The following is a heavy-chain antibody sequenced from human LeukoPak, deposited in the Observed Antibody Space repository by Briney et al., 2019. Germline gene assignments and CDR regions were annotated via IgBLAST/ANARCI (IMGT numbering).Heavy chain of an antibody. V-gene: IGHV3-72*01. D-gene: IGHD1-26*01. CDR3: TRASLSGSYFFY. J-gene: IGHJ4*02. Sequence: GGSLRLSCAASGFTSSDHYMDWVRQTPGKGLEWVGRSRNKANSYTTEYAASVKGRFIISRDDSKNSLFLQMNSLKTDDTAVYYCTRASLSGSYFFYWGQGALVTVSS. CDR1: GFTSSDHY. CDR2: SRNKANSYTT.